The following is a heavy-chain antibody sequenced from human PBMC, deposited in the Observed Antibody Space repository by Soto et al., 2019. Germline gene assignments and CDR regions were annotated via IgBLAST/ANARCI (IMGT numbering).Heavy chain of an antibody. V-gene: IGHV4-39*07. CDR2: INHSGST. CDR1: GGSISNRDFY. Sequence: SETLSLTCTVSGGSISNRDFYWGCLRQTPGKGLELIGKINHSGSTNYNPSLKSRVTISVDTSKNQFSLKLSSVTAADTAVYYCARERGAHYYYYMDVWGKGTTVTVSS. J-gene: IGHJ6*03. D-gene: IGHD3-10*01. CDR3: ARERGAHYYYYMDV.